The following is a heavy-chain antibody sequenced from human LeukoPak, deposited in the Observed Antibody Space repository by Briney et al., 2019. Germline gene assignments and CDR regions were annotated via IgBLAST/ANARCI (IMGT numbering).Heavy chain of an antibody. CDR3: ARLRRYYGSGSYQIIAYRYYYMDV. CDR1: GASISGSGYY. D-gene: IGHD3-10*01. CDR2: IYYTGST. V-gene: IGHV4-39*01. Sequence: PSETLSLTCAVSGASISGSGYYLGWIRQPPGKGLEWIGNIYYTGSTYYNASLQSRVTISIDMSKNQFSLKLSSVTAADTAVYYCARLRRYYGSGSYQIIAYRYYYMDVWGKGTTVTISS. J-gene: IGHJ6*03.